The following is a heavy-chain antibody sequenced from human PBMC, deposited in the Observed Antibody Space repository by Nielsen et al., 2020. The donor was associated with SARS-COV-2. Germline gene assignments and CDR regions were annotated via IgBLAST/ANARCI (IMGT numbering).Heavy chain of an antibody. CDR2: FDPQDGET. V-gene: IGHV1-24*01. CDR1: GGALTLFS. Sequence: ASVKVPCKVSGGALTLFSMHWVRQAPGKGLEWMGEFDPQDGETTYAQKFQGRVTMTEDTSIDTAYLDLNGLTSDDTAIYFCATDSPIGVVIYALAHWGQGTPVTVSS. CDR3: ATDSPIGVVIYALAH. D-gene: IGHD3-3*01. J-gene: IGHJ4*02.